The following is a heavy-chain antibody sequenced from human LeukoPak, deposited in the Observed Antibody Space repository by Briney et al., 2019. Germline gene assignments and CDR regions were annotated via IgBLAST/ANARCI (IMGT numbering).Heavy chain of an antibody. CDR1: GFTFSSYG. CDR3: AKVTAPQPGSITMDY. D-gene: IGHD3-10*01. V-gene: IGHV3-30*02. CDR2: IRYDGSNK. Sequence: GGSLRLSCAASGFTFSSYGMHWVRQAPGKGLEWVAFIRYDGSNKYYADSVKGRFTISRDNSKNTLYLQMNSLRAEDTAVYYCAKVTAPQPGSITMDYWGQGTLVTVSP. J-gene: IGHJ4*02.